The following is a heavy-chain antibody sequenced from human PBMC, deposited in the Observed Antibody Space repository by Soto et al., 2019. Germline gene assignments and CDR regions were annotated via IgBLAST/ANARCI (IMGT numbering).Heavy chain of an antibody. CDR2: IWYDGSNK. CDR3: ARDSSSWCFAY. CDR1: GFTFSSYG. J-gene: IGHJ4*02. Sequence: QVQLVESGGGVVQPGGSLRLSCAASGFTFSSYGMHWVRQAPGKGLEWVAVIWYDGSNKYYADSVKGRFTISRDNSKNTLYLQMNSLRAEDTAVYYCARDSSSWCFAYWGQGTLVTVSS. D-gene: IGHD6-13*01. V-gene: IGHV3-33*01.